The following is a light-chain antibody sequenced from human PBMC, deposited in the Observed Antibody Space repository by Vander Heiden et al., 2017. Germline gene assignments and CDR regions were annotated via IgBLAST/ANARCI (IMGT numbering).Light chain of an antibody. V-gene: IGLV2-23*02. J-gene: IGLJ1*01. CDR1: TGDVGSYDL. CDR2: EVN. Sequence: SALAQPASVSGSLGPSITIFCTGTTGDVGSYDLVSWYQQSPGKAPILMMYEVNKRPSRVSDRFFGSKSGNTASLTISGLQAEDEGDYYCTSYAGSSSVVFGTGTKVTVL. CDR3: TSYAGSSSVV.